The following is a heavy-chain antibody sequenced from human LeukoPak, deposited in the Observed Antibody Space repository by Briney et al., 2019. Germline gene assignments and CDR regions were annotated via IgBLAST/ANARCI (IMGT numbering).Heavy chain of an antibody. Sequence: GGSLRLSCGASGFTFSSYVMHWVRQAPGKGLEWVADISYDGSNKYYAHSVKGRFTISRDNAKNSLYLQMNSLRAEDTAVYYCARVGDYDFWSAQGAFDIWGQGTMVTVSS. V-gene: IGHV3-30-3*01. CDR2: ISYDGSNK. CDR1: GFTFSSYV. CDR3: ARVGDYDFWSAQGAFDI. J-gene: IGHJ3*02. D-gene: IGHD3-3*01.